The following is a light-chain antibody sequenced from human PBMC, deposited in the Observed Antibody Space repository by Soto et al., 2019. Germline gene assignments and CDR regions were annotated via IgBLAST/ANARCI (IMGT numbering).Light chain of an antibody. CDR2: AAS. CDR1: QSISSY. CDR3: QQSYSTPHT. J-gene: IGKJ5*01. Sequence: IHLTQSPSFLSASVGDRVTITCRAGQSISSYLNWYQQKPGKAPKLLIYAASSLQSGVPSRFTGSGSGTDFTLTISSLQPEDFATYYCQQSYSTPHTFGQGTRLET. V-gene: IGKV1-39*01.